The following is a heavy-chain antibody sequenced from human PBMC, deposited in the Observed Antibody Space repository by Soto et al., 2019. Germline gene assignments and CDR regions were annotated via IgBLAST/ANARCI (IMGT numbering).Heavy chain of an antibody. CDR2: IYYSGST. J-gene: IGHJ4*02. CDR1: GGSISSYY. D-gene: IGHD6-13*01. V-gene: IGHV4-59*01. Sequence: PSETLSLTCTVSGGSISSYYWSWIRQPPGKGLEWIGYIYYSGSTNYNPSLKSRVTISVDTSKNQFSLKLSSVTAADTAVYYCASSSAEQQLVQIDYWGQGTLVTVSS. CDR3: ASSSAEQQLVQIDY.